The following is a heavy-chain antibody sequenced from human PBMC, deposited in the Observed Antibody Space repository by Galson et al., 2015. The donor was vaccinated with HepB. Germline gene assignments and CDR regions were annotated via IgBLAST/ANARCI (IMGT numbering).Heavy chain of an antibody. J-gene: IGHJ4*02. CDR2: ISSSSYT. D-gene: IGHD6-6*01. CDR1: GFTFSDYY. V-gene: IGHV3-11*06. CDR3: AREQQVEEGSSSPIFDY. Sequence: SLRLSCAASGFTFSDYYMSWIRQAPGKGLEWVSYISSSSYTNYADSVKGRFTISRDNAKNSLYLQMNSLRAEDTAVYYCAREQQVEEGSSSPIFDYWGQGTLVTVSS.